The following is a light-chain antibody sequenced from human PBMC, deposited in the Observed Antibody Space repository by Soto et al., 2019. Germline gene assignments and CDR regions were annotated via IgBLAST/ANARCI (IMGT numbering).Light chain of an antibody. CDR3: NSYTSKSTGV. CDR2: EVS. V-gene: IGLV2-14*01. J-gene: IGLJ1*01. CDR1: SSDVGGYHY. Sequence: QSALTQPDSVSGSPGQSITISCTGTSSDVGGYHYVSWYQQHPGKAPKLIIYEVSNRPSGVSNRFSGSKSGNTASLTISGLQAEDEADYYCNSYTSKSTGVFGTGTKLTVL.